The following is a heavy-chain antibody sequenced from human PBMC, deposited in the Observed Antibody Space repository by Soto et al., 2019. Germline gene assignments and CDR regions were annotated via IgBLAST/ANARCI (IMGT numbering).Heavy chain of an antibody. Sequence: GGSLRLSCAASGFTFSSYGMHWVRQAPGKGLEWVAVISYDGSNKYYADSVKGRFTISRDNSKNTLYLQMNSLRAEDTAVYYCAKDNPSGFYYYYYGMDVWGQGTTVTVSS. CDR3: AKDNPSGFYYYYYGMDV. V-gene: IGHV3-30*18. J-gene: IGHJ6*02. CDR2: ISYDGSNK. CDR1: GFTFSSYG. D-gene: IGHD2-15*01.